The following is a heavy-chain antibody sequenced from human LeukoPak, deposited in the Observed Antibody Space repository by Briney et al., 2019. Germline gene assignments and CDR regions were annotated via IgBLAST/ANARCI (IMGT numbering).Heavy chain of an antibody. Sequence: ASVKVSCKASGYTFTSYYMHWVRQAPGQGLDWMGIINPSGGSTSYAQKFQGRVTMTRDMSTSTVYMELSSLRSEDTAVYYCASLYYYDNSGYYLGSRHFHHWGQGTLVTVSS. V-gene: IGHV1-46*01. CDR2: INPSGGST. J-gene: IGHJ1*01. CDR3: ASLYYYDNSGYYLGSRHFHH. CDR1: GYTFTSYY. D-gene: IGHD3-22*01.